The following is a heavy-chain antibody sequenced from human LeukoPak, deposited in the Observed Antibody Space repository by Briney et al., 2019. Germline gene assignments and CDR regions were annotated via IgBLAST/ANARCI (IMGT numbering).Heavy chain of an antibody. CDR1: GYTFTGYC. D-gene: IGHD3-3*01. J-gene: IGHJ4*02. CDR2: INPNSGGT. CDR3: ASLLNFGVVTLDY. Sequence: ASVKVSCKASGYTFTGYCMHWVRQAPGQGLEWMGRINPNSGGTNYAQKFQGRVTMTRDTSISTAYMELSRLRSDDTAVYYCASLLNFGVVTLDYWGQGTLVTVSS. V-gene: IGHV1-2*06.